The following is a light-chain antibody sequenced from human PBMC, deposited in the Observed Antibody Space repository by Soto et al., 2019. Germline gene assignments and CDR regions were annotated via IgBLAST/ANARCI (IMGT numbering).Light chain of an antibody. V-gene: IGLV1-44*01. CDR1: SSNIGTYT. CDR3: AASDDRVNGVV. Sequence: QSVLTQPPSVSGTPGQSITISCSGSSSNIGTYTLNWYQHLPGADATLLFANYDQRPSGVDDRFSGSNSGTSASLAISALHSEDEADYYCAASDDRVNGVVFGGGTKVTVL. CDR2: NYD. J-gene: IGLJ2*01.